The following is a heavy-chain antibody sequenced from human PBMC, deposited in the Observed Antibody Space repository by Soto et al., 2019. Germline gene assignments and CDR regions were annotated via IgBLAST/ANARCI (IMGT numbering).Heavy chain of an antibody. V-gene: IGHV4-39*01. Sequence: QLQLQESGPGLVKPSETLSLTCTVSGGSISSTSYYWGWIRQPPGKGLEGIGRIYYSGSTYYNPSLKSRVTISVDTSKNQFSLKLSSVTAADTAVYYCVSSNWFDPWGQGTLVTVSS. CDR1: GGSISSTSYY. CDR3: VSSNWFDP. CDR2: IYYSGST. J-gene: IGHJ5*02.